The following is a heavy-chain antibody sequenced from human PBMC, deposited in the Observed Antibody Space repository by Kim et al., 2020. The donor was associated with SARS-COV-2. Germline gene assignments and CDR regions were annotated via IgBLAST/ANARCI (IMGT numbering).Heavy chain of an antibody. CDR1: GYTFTSYG. D-gene: IGHD3-10*01. CDR3: ARVTGMVRGVLPNWFDP. Sequence: ASVKVSCKASGYTFTSYGISWVRQAPGQGLEWMGWISAYNGNTNYAQKLQGRVTMTTDTSTSTAYMELRSLRSDDTAVYYCARVTGMVRGVLPNWFDPWGQGTLVTVSS. CDR2: ISAYNGNT. J-gene: IGHJ5*02. V-gene: IGHV1-18*04.